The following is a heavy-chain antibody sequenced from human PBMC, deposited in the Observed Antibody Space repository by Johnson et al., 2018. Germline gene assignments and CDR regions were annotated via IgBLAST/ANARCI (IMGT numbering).Heavy chain of an antibody. Sequence: QLVESGGGVVQPGRSLRLSCAASGFTFSSYAMHWVRQAPGKGLEWVAVISYDGSNKYYADSVKGRFTISRDNSKNTLYLQMNSLRAEETAGDYCARGHRDLGGFDIWGQGTMVTVSS. CDR1: GFTFSSYA. J-gene: IGHJ3*02. D-gene: IGHD3-16*01. V-gene: IGHV3-30*14. CDR3: ARGHRDLGGFDI. CDR2: ISYDGSNK.